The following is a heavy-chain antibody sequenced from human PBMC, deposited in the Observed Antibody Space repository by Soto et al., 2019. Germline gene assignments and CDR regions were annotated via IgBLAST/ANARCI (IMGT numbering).Heavy chain of an antibody. CDR2: INPYSGNT. J-gene: IGHJ4*02. CDR1: GYIFNSYG. Sequence: QVQLVQSGAEVKKPGASVKVSCKGSGYIFNSYGFSWVRQAPGQGLEWMGWINPYSGNTNHAQNLQGRITLTADTFTTTVYMELRSLRSDDTAVYYCARDSGSYWDYFDYWGQGTLVTVSS. D-gene: IGHD1-26*01. V-gene: IGHV1-18*01. CDR3: ARDSGSYWDYFDY.